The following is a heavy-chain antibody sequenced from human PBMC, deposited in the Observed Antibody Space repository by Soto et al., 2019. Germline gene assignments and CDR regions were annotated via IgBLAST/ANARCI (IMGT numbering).Heavy chain of an antibody. Sequence: GASVKVSCKASGYTFTSYAMHWVRQAPGQRLEWMGWINAGNGNTKYSQKFQGRVTITRDTSASTAYMELSSLRSEDTAVYYCARVAAGTTQGWFDPWGQGTLVTVSS. D-gene: IGHD6-13*01. CDR2: INAGNGNT. V-gene: IGHV1-3*01. CDR1: GYTFTSYA. CDR3: ARVAAGTTQGWFDP. J-gene: IGHJ5*02.